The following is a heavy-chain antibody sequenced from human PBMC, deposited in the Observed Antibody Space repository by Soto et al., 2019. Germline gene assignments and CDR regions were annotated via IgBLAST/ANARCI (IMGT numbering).Heavy chain of an antibody. V-gene: IGHV2-5*02. D-gene: IGHD3-10*01. CDR1: GFSLSTSGVG. Sequence: QITLKESGPTLVKPTQTLTLTCTFSGFSLSTSGVGVGWIRQPPGKALEWLALIYWDDDKRYSPSLKSRLTRSKDTSKNQVVLTRTNMDPVDTATYCCAHSGTISYPIGHYYYYGMDVCGQGTTVTVSS. CDR2: IYWDDDK. J-gene: IGHJ6*02. CDR3: AHSGTISYPIGHYYYYGMDV.